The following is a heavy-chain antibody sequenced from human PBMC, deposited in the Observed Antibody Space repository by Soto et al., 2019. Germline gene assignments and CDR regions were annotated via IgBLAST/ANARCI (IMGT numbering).Heavy chain of an antibody. CDR1: GGSVSSGSYY. D-gene: IGHD2-21*02. CDR3: ARDVPAYCGGDCYFGDDAFDI. V-gene: IGHV4-61*01. Sequence: QVQLQESGPGLVKPSETLSLTCTVSGGSVSSGSYYWSWIRQPPGKGLEWIGYIYYSGSTNYNPSLKSRVTISVDTSKNQFSLKLSSVTAADTAVYYCARDVPAYCGGDCYFGDDAFDIWGQGTMVTVSS. CDR2: IYYSGST. J-gene: IGHJ3*02.